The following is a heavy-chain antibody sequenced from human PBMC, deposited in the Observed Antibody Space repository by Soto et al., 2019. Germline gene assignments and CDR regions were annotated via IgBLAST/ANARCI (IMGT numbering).Heavy chain of an antibody. V-gene: IGHV4-39*01. CDR1: GDSVSSSNYY. CDR3: ARHPTFSGWEYYFDY. CDR2: VYYSGST. Sequence: QLQLQESGPGLVKPSETLSLTCTVSGDSVSSSNYYWGWIRQPPGKGLEWIGSVYYSGSTYYNPSLKSPVTMSVDTSKNQFSLKLSSVTAADAAVYYCARHPTFSGWEYYFDYWGQGTPVTVSS. D-gene: IGHD6-19*01. J-gene: IGHJ4*02.